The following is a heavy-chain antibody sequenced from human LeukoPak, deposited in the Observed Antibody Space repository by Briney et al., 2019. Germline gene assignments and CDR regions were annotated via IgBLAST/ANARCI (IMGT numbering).Heavy chain of an antibody. CDR1: GGSISSSSYY. CDR2: IYYSGSI. D-gene: IGHD3-3*01. CDR3: ASLRERSYYARGFDY. V-gene: IGHV4-39*01. J-gene: IGHJ4*02. Sequence: SETLSLTCTVSGGSISSSSYYWGWIRQPPGKGLEWIGSIYYSGSIYYNPSLKSRVTISVDTSKDQFSLKLSSVTAANTAVYYCASLRERSYYARGFDYWGQGTLVTVSS.